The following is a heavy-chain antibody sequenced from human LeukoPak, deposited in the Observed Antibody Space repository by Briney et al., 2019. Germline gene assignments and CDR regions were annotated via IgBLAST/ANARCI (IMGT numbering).Heavy chain of an antibody. D-gene: IGHD3-9*01. V-gene: IGHV4-59*01. CDR2: IYYSGST. CDR1: GASISSYY. Sequence: SETLSLTCTVSGASISSYYWSWIRHPPGKGLEWIGYIYYSGSTNYNPSLKSRVTISVDTSKNQFSLKLSSVTAADTAVYYCARDGDSRFITISPGAFDIWGQGTMVTVSS. J-gene: IGHJ3*02. CDR3: ARDGDSRFITISPGAFDI.